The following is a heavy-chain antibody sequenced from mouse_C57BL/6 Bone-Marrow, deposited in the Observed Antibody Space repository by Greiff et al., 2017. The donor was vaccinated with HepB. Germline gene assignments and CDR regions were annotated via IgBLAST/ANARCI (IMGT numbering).Heavy chain of an antibody. CDR3: ARERGNSTWFAY. CDR1: GFTFSSYA. Sequence: EVQLVESGGGLVKPGGSLKLSCAASGFTFSSYAMSWVRQTPEKRLEWVATISDGGSYTYYPDNVKGRFTISRDIAKNNLYLQMSHLKSEDTAMYYCARERGNSTWFAYWGQGTLVTVSA. J-gene: IGHJ3*01. CDR2: ISDGGSYT. V-gene: IGHV5-4*01. D-gene: IGHD2-1*01.